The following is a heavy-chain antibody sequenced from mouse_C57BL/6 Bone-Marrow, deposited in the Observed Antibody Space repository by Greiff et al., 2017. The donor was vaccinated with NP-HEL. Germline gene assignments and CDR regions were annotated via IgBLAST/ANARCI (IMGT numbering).Heavy chain of an antibody. V-gene: IGHV1-81*01. J-gene: IGHJ3*01. CDR1: GYTFTSYG. D-gene: IGHD1-1*01. CDR3: ASRHLLKRAVSGFAY. CDR2: IYPRSGNT. Sequence: QVQLQQSGAELARPGASVKLSCKASGYTFTSYGISWVKQRTGQGLEWIGEIYPRSGNTYYNEKFKGKATLTADKSSSTAYMELRSLTSEDSAVYVCASRHLLKRAVSGFAYWGQGTLVTVSA.